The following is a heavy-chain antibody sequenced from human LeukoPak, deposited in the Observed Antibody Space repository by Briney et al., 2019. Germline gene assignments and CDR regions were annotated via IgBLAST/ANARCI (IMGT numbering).Heavy chain of an antibody. Sequence: ASVKVSCKASGYTLTSYGISWVRQAPGQGLEWMGWISAYNGNTNYAQKLQGRVTMTTDTSTSTAYMELRSLRSDDTAVYYCARPKCSGGSCYWSFFYWGQGTLVTVSS. D-gene: IGHD2-15*01. CDR1: GYTLTSYG. J-gene: IGHJ4*02. V-gene: IGHV1-18*01. CDR2: ISAYNGNT. CDR3: ARPKCSGGSCYWSFFY.